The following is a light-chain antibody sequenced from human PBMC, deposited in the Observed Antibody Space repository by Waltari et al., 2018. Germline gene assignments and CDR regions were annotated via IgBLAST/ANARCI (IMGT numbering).Light chain of an antibody. CDR3: QHYVRLPVT. V-gene: IGKV3-20*01. J-gene: IGKJ1*01. CDR2: GAS. Sequence: EIVLTQSPGTLALSQGERVTLSCRASQSVSRALAWYQQKPGQAPRLLIYGASSRATGIPDRFSGSGSVTDFSLTISRLEPEDFAVYYCQHYVRLPVTFGQGTKVEIK. CDR1: QSVSRA.